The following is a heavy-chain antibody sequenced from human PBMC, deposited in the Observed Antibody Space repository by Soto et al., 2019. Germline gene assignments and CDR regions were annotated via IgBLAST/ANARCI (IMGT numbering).Heavy chain of an antibody. CDR2: IKEDGSES. V-gene: IGHV3-7*04. CDR3: VMDGGRDGTNTF. D-gene: IGHD2-15*01. CDR1: GFTLITYW. Sequence: EVQLVESGGGLVQPGGSLRLSCAASGFTLITYWMSWARQAPGKGLEWVGNIKEDGSESYFVDSVKGRFTISRDNARNLLHLQMNSLRDEVTSMYYCVMDGGRDGTNTFWCRGTMVTVSS. J-gene: IGHJ3*01.